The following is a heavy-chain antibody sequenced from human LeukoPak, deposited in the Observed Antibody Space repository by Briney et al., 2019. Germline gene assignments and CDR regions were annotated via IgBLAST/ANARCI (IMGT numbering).Heavy chain of an antibody. J-gene: IGHJ4*02. CDR3: ARAAEGMVRGVIIYYFDY. Sequence: SRVTISVDTSKNQFSLKLSSVTAADTAVYYCARAAEGMVRGVIIYYFDYWGQGTLVTVSS. V-gene: IGHV4-34*01. D-gene: IGHD3-10*01.